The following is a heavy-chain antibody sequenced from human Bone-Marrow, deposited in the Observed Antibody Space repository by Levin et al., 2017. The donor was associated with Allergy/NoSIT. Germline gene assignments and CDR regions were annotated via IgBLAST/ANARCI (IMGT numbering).Heavy chain of an antibody. D-gene: IGHD2-21*01. CDR2: VYTTGTA. Sequence: SETLSLTCTVSGVSVSGGRYYWHWYRQPAGKGLEWLGRVYTTGTANYNPSLKGRVTISIDSSKNEFSLRLSSVTAADTAMYYCARESVWVVATHWGQGTLVTVSS. CDR3: ARESVWVVATH. CDR1: GVSVSGGRYY. V-gene: IGHV4-61*02. J-gene: IGHJ4*02.